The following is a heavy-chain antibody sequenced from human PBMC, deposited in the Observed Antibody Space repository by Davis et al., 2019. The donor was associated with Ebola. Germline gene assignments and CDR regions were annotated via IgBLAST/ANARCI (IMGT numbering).Heavy chain of an antibody. CDR2: IYYSGST. J-gene: IGHJ4*02. Sequence: PSETLSLTCTVSGGSISSSSYYWGWIRQPPGKGLEWIGSIYYSGSTYYNPSLKSRVTKSVDTSKNQFSLKLSSVTAADTAVYYCASVDTAMATVDYWGQGTLVTVSS. V-gene: IGHV4-39*01. CDR3: ASVDTAMATVDY. D-gene: IGHD5-18*01. CDR1: GGSISSSSYY.